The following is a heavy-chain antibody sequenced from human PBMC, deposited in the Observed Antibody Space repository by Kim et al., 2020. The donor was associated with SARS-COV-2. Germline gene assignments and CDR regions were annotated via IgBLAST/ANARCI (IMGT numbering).Heavy chain of an antibody. J-gene: IGHJ4*01. D-gene: IGHD1-1*01. CDR1: GFTFSSYE. CDR2: LSTSGSTI. V-gene: IGHV3-48*03. Sequence: GGSLRLSCAGSGFTFSSYEMNWVRQTPGKGLEWVSYLSTSGSTIYYADSVKGRFTVSRDNAKNSLYLFMHSLRAEDTALYYGARSLTTRYRYFDYWGHGTLVTVSS. CDR3: ARSLTTRYRYFDY.